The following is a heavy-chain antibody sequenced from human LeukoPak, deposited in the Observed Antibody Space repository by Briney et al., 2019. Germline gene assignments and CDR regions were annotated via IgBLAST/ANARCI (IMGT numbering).Heavy chain of an antibody. J-gene: IGHJ4*02. V-gene: IGHV3-7*05. Sequence: GGSLTLSCAASACTFSSYWMSWVRQAPGKGREWVANIKQDGSEKYYVDSVKGRFTISRDNAKNSLYLQINSLSSEDTAVYYCARDSGGWYSMMLDYWGQGTLVTVSS. D-gene: IGHD6-19*01. CDR1: ACTFSSYW. CDR3: ARDSGGWYSMMLDY. CDR2: IKQDGSEK.